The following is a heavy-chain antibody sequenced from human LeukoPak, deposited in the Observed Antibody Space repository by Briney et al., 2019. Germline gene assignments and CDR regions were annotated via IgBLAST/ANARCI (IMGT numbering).Heavy chain of an antibody. J-gene: IGHJ4*02. CDR3: ARDGAAAGKYYFDY. D-gene: IGHD6-13*01. CDR1: GGSISSGGYY. CDR2: TYYSGST. V-gene: IGHV4-31*03. Sequence: SQTLSLTCTVSGGSISSGGYYWSWIRQHPGKGLEWIGYTYYSGSTYYNPSLKSRVTISVDTSKNQFSLKLSSVTAADTAVYYCARDGAAAGKYYFDYWGQGTLVTVSS.